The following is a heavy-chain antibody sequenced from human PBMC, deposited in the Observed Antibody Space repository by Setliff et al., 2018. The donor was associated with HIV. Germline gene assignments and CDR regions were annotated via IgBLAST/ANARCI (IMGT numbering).Heavy chain of an antibody. J-gene: IGHJ4*02. CDR3: ARTQYTTTWPGNY. CDR2: ISLYNEYK. Sequence: SVTFSCKTSGFIFNNFGVTWVRQAPGQGLEWVAWISLYNEYKYYAPHFLGRVTMSTDTSTSTVDLELRGLRADDTAIYYCARTQYTTTWPGNYWGQGTLVTVSS. V-gene: IGHV1-18*04. CDR1: GFIFNNFG. D-gene: IGHD1-1*01.